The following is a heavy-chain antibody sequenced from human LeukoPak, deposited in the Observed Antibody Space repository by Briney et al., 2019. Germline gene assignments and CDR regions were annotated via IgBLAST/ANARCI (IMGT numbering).Heavy chain of an antibody. D-gene: IGHD6-6*01. CDR1: GYSFTSYW. V-gene: IGHV5-51*01. CDR3: ARLRCGYSSSVDY. Sequence: GESLKISCKGSGYSFTSYWIGWVRQMPGKGLECMGIIYPGDSDTRYSPSFQGQVTISADKSISTAYLQWSSLKASHTAMSYCARLRCGYSSSVDYWGQGTPVTVSS. J-gene: IGHJ4*02. CDR2: IYPGDSDT.